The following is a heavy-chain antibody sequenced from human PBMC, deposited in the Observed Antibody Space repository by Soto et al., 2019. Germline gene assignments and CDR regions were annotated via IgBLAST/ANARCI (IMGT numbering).Heavy chain of an antibody. V-gene: IGHV4-34*01. Sequence: SETLSLTCAVYGGSFSGYYWSWIRQPPGKGLEWIGEINHSGSTNYNPSLKSRVTISVDTSKNQFSLKLSSVTAADTAVYYRARGPAYYDFWSGYYLFDYWGQGTLVTVSS. CDR1: GGSFSGYY. CDR2: INHSGST. CDR3: ARGPAYYDFWSGYYLFDY. J-gene: IGHJ4*02. D-gene: IGHD3-3*01.